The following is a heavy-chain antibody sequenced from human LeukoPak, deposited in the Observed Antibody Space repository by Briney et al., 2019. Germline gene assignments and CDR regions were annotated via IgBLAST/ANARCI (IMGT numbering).Heavy chain of an antibody. V-gene: IGHV3-23*01. CDR3: AKHLTHTASLGY. J-gene: IGHJ4*02. Sequence: GGSLRLSCAASGFIFSTYGASWVRQVPGKGLEWLASISGSGGVPHYADSAKGRLTISRDNSKNMVYLQLSSLRVEDTAVYHCAKHLTHTASLGYWGPRTLVTVSS. D-gene: IGHD2-21*02. CDR1: GFIFSTYG. CDR2: ISGSGGVP.